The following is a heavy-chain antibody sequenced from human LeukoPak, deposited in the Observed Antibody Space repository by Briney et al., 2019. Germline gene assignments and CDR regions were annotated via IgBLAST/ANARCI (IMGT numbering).Heavy chain of an antibody. CDR3: ARAKFGTAAAGTLLAY. J-gene: IGHJ4*02. D-gene: IGHD6-13*01. CDR2: MNPNSGNT. Sequence: ASVKVSCKASGYTFTSYDINWVRQATGQGLEWMGWMNPNSGNTGYAQKFQGRVTMTRNTSISTAYMELSSLRSEDTAVYYCARAKFGTAAAGTLLAYWGQGTLVTVSS. V-gene: IGHV1-8*01. CDR1: GYTFTSYD.